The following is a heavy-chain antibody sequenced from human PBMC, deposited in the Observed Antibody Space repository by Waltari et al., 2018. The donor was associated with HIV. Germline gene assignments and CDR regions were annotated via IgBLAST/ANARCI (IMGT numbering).Heavy chain of an antibody. J-gene: IGHJ6*02. CDR2: INSDGSST. CDR1: GFPFSSYW. D-gene: IGHD3-3*01. V-gene: IGHV3-74*01. CDR3: ARVWSGYLDYYYGMDV. Sequence: EVQLVESGGGLVQPGGSLRLSCAASGFPFSSYWLHWVRQAPGKGLVGVESINSDGSSTSYADSVKGRFTISRDTAKNTLYLQMNSLRAEDTAVYYCARVWSGYLDYYYGMDVWGQGTTVTVSS.